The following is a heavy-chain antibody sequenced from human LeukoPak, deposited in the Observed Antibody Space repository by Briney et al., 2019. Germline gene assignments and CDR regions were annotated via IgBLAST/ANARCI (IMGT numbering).Heavy chain of an antibody. Sequence: ASVNVSCKASGYTFTGYYMRWVRQAPGQGLEWMGRINPNNGGTNYAQKFQGRVTMTGDTSISTAYMELSSLRSDDTAVYYCTRESGSYHGNDYWGQGTLVTVSS. CDR1: GYTFTGYY. J-gene: IGHJ4*02. D-gene: IGHD1-26*01. V-gene: IGHV1-2*06. CDR3: TRESGSYHGNDY. CDR2: INPNNGGT.